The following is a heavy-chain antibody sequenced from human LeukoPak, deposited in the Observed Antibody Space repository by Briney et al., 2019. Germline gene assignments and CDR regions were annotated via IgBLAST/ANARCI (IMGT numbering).Heavy chain of an antibody. D-gene: IGHD3-16*02. CDR3: ARDTYDYVWGSYRP. V-gene: IGHV4-39*07. Sequence: SETLSLTCSVSNYSISSSSYYWGWIRQPPGKGLEWIGSIYYSGSTYYNPSLKSRVTISVDTSKNQFSLKLSSVTAADTAVYYCARDTYDYVWGSYRPWGQGTLVTVSS. J-gene: IGHJ5*02. CDR1: NYSISSSSYY. CDR2: IYYSGST.